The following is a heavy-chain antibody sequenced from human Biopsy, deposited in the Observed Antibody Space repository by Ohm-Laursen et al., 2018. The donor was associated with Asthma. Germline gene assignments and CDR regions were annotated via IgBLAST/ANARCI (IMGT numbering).Heavy chain of an antibody. D-gene: IGHD3-10*01. CDR3: GRERSYMVDY. CDR1: GFTFGSYG. V-gene: IGHV3-33*01. J-gene: IGHJ4*02. CDR2: IWFDGSNK. Sequence: SLRLSCAASGFTFGSYGLHWVRQAPGKGLEWVANIWFDGSNKHYADSVKGRFTISRDNSKNTLYLQMNSLRAEDTALYYCGRERSYMVDYWGQGTLVTVSS.